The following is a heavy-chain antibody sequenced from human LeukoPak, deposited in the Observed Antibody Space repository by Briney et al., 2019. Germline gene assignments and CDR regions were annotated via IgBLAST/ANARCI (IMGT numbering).Heavy chain of an antibody. Sequence: GGSLRLSCVASGFTFRRYWMSWVRQAPGKGLEWVANIKQDGSEKYYADSVKGRFTISRDNSKNTLYLQMNSLRAEDTAVYYCARDGAPYPFDYWGQGTLVTVSS. D-gene: IGHD3-10*01. CDR1: GFTFRRYW. V-gene: IGHV3-7*01. CDR2: IKQDGSEK. CDR3: ARDGAPYPFDY. J-gene: IGHJ4*02.